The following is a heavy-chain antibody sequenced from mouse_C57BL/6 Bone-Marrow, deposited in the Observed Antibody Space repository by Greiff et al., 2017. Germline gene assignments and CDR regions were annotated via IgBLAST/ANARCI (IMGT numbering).Heavy chain of an antibody. J-gene: IGHJ1*03. V-gene: IGHV3-6*01. CDR3: ARINYYGSSRYFDV. D-gene: IGHD1-1*01. Sequence: EVKLQESGPGLVKPSQSLSLTCSVTGYSIPSGYYWNWIRQFPGNKLEWMGYISYDGSNNYNPSLKNRISITRDTSKNQFFLKLNSVTTEDTATYYCARINYYGSSRYFDVWGTGTTVTVSS. CDR2: ISYDGSN. CDR1: GYSIPSGYY.